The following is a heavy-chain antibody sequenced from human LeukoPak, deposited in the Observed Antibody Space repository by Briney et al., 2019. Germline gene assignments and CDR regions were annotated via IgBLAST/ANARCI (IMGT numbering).Heavy chain of an antibody. CDR2: ISGSGGST. J-gene: IGHJ4*02. Sequence: PGGSLRLSCAASGFTFSSYAMSWVRQAPGKGLEWVSAISGSGGSTYYADSVKGRFTISRDNSKNTLYLQMSGLRAEDMAVYYCAREKRRGFDYWGLGTLVTVSS. V-gene: IGHV3-23*01. CDR1: GFTFSSYA. D-gene: IGHD3-10*01. CDR3: AREKRRGFDY.